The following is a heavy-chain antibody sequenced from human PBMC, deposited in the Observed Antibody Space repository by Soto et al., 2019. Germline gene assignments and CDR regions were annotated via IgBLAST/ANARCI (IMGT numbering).Heavy chain of an antibody. Sequence: EVQLLESGGGLVQPGGSLRLSCAASGFTFSSYAMSWVRQAPGKGLEWVSAISGSGGSTYYADSVKGRFTISRDNSKNTLYLQMNSLRAEDTAVYYCAKGPPDIVLMVYASPWDYWGQGTLVTVSS. J-gene: IGHJ4*02. CDR3: AKGPPDIVLMVYASPWDY. CDR1: GFTFSSYA. CDR2: ISGSGGST. D-gene: IGHD2-8*01. V-gene: IGHV3-23*01.